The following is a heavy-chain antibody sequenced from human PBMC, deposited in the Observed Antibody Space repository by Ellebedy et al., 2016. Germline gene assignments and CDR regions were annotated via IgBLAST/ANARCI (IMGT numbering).Heavy chain of an antibody. J-gene: IGHJ2*01. CDR2: IYHSGTT. Sequence: SETLSLXXTVSGDSISSGGYYWNWIRQHPGKSLEWIGYIYHSGTTYYNPSLKSRVTISVDTSKNQFSLKLSSVTAADTAVYYCAREVGWGNPYWYFDLWGRGTLVTVSS. CDR1: GDSISSGGYY. D-gene: IGHD7-27*01. CDR3: AREVGWGNPYWYFDL. V-gene: IGHV4-31*03.